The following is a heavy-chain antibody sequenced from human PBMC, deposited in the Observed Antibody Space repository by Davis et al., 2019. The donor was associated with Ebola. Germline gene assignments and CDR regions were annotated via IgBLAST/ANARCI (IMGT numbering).Heavy chain of an antibody. J-gene: IGHJ5*02. D-gene: IGHD1-7*01. CDR2: MNPYSGNA. CDR1: GYTFTSYG. CDR3: ARAPPGSNWNYGGNRFDP. Sequence: ASVKVSCKASGYTFTSYGISWVRQAPGQGLEWMGWMNPYSGNAGYAQKFKGRVTMTRTTSISTAYMELSSLRSEDTAVYYCARAPPGSNWNYGGNRFDPWGQGTLVTVSS. V-gene: IGHV1-8*02.